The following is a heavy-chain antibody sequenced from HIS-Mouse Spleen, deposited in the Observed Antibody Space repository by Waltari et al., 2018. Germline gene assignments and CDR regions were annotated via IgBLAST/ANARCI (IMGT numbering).Heavy chain of an antibody. D-gene: IGHD3-3*01. Sequence: QVQLVQSGAEVKKPGASVKVACKASGYTFTGYYMHWVRQAPGQGLEWMGRINPDRGGTNYGQKFQGRVTTTRDTSMSTAYMELSRLRSDDTAVYYCATSARFNYDFWSGFFDPWGQGTLVTVSS. J-gene: IGHJ5*02. V-gene: IGHV1-2*02. CDR2: INPDRGGT. CDR3: ATSARFNYDFWSGFFDP. CDR1: GYTFTGYY.